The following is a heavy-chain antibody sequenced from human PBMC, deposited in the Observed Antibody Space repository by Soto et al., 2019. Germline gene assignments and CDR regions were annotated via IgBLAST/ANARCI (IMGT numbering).Heavy chain of an antibody. D-gene: IGHD6-25*01. CDR2: ISGSGTTT. CDR3: AKFFVETGGSSGWPWSFHY. CDR1: GFTFSNYA. V-gene: IGHV3-23*01. Sequence: EVQLLESGGGLVQPGGSLRLSCAASGFTFSNYAMGWVRQAPGEGLEWVSAISGSGTTTYTADSVKGRFTISRDNSENTLYLHINSLRTEDTAIYYCAKFFVETGGSSGWPWSFHYWVHGTLVTVSS. J-gene: IGHJ4*01.